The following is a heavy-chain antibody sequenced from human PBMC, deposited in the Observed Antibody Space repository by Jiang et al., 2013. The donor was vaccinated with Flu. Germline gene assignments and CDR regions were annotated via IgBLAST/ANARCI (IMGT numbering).Heavy chain of an antibody. J-gene: IGHJ4*02. Sequence: KPGSSVKVSCKASGGTFSSYAISWVRQAPGQGLEWMGRIIPILGIANYAQKFQGRVTITADKSTSTAYMELSSLRSEDTAVYYCARLDGDYYSDYWGQGTLVTVSS. D-gene: IGHD4-17*01. V-gene: IGHV1-69*04. CDR1: GGTFSSYA. CDR3: ARLDGDYYSDY. CDR2: IIPILGIA.